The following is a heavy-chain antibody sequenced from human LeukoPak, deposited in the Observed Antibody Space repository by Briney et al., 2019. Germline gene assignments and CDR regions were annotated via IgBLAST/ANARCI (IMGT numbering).Heavy chain of an antibody. V-gene: IGHV3-48*03. CDR1: GFTFSNYE. CDR3: ARETRAGSDFDY. CDR2: ISSGGSTI. Sequence: QSGGSLRLSCAASGFTFSNYEMNWVRQAPGKGLEWISYISSGGSTIHYADSVKGRFTISRDNANNSLYLQMDSLRADDTAFYYCARETRAGSDFDYWGQGTLVTVSS. J-gene: IGHJ4*02. D-gene: IGHD6-25*01.